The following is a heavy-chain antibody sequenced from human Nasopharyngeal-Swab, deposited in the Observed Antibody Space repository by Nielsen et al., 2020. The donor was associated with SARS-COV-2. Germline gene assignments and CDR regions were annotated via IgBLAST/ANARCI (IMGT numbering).Heavy chain of an antibody. J-gene: IGHJ4*02. Sequence: GESLKISCAASGFTFSSYWMSWVRQAPGKGPEWVANIKQDGSEKYYVDSVKGRFTISRDNAKNSLYLQMNSLRAEDTAVYYCARHYDYVWGSYRPFDYWGQGTLVTVSS. CDR3: ARHYDYVWGSYRPFDY. V-gene: IGHV3-7*01. CDR1: GFTFSSYW. CDR2: IKQDGSEK. D-gene: IGHD3-16*02.